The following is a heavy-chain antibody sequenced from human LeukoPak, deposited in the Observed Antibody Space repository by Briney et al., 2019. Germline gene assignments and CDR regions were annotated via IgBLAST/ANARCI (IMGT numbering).Heavy chain of an antibody. Sequence: GESLKISCKGSGYSFTNYWIGWVRQMPGKGLEWMGIIYPGDSDTRYSPSFQGQVTISADKSIRTAYLQWSSLKASDTAMYYCARGGHDRSGGNCYMQGFDYWGQGTLVTVSS. CDR3: ARGGHDRSGGNCYMQGFDY. D-gene: IGHD2-21*01. J-gene: IGHJ4*02. CDR2: IYPGDSDT. V-gene: IGHV5-51*01. CDR1: GYSFTNYW.